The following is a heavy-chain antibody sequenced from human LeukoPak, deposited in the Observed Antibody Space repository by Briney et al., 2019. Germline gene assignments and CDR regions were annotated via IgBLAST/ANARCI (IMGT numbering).Heavy chain of an antibody. Sequence: GGSLRLSCAASGFTFSSYSMNWVRQAPGKGLEGVSSISSSSSYIYYADSVKGRFTISRDNAKNSVYLQLNSLRAEDTAVYYCAKPVVPAARSDYWGQGTLVTVSS. V-gene: IGHV3-21*04. CDR2: ISSSSSYI. CDR1: GFTFSSYS. D-gene: IGHD2-2*01. J-gene: IGHJ4*02. CDR3: AKPVVPAARSDY.